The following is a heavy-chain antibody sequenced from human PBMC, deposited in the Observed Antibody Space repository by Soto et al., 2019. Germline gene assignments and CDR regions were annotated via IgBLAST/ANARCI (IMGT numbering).Heavy chain of an antibody. CDR1: CGYIINSSYC. Sequence: PSQPHPHPCTVSCGYIINSSYCRGWIRQPPGKGLEWIGSIYYSGSTYYNPSLKSRVTISVDTSKNQFSLKLSSVTAADTAVYYCARQIVVVVAASHWFDPWGQGTLVTSPQ. J-gene: IGHJ5*02. D-gene: IGHD2-15*01. V-gene: IGHV4-39*01. CDR3: ARQIVVVVAASHWFDP. CDR2: IYYSGST.